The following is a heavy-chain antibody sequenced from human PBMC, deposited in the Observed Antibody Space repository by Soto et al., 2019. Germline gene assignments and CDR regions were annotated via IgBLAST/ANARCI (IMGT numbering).Heavy chain of an antibody. D-gene: IGHD3-16*01. V-gene: IGHV3-11*01. Sequence: GGSLRLSCAASGFTFSDYYMNWIRQAPGKGLEWVPYISGSGYTIYYADSVKGRFTISRDNAKNSLFLQMNSLRAEDTAVYYCARSMFTFGGVIPLWGQGTLVTVSS. CDR3: ARSMFTFGGVIPL. CDR1: GFTFSDYY. J-gene: IGHJ1*01. CDR2: ISGSGYTI.